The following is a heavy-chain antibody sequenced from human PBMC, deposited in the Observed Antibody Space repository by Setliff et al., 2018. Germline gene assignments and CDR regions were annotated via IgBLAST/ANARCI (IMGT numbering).Heavy chain of an antibody. Sequence: PSETLSLTCTVSGGSISSYYWSWIRQSAGKGLECLGRIYTDGSTKYNPSLNSRVTLLIDTAKNQISLRLSSVTAADTAVYFCARVTGFSYMDVWGKGTTVTVSS. J-gene: IGHJ6*03. CDR3: ARVTGFSYMDV. V-gene: IGHV4-4*07. CDR2: IYTDGST. D-gene: IGHD3-3*01. CDR1: GGSISSYY.